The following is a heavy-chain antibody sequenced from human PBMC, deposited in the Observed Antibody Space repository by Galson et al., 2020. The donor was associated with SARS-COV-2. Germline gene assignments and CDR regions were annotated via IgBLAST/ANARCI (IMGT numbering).Heavy chain of an antibody. Sequence: ASVKVSCKASGYTFTRYYMHWVRQVPGQGLEWMGIINPDIGSTSYAQKFQGRVTMTRDTSTSTVYMELSSLRSDDTAVYYCAREGIRYDPGWDGMDVWGQGTTVTVSS. V-gene: IGHV1-46*01. CDR1: GYTFTRYY. J-gene: IGHJ6*02. D-gene: IGHD3-16*02. CDR3: AREGIRYDPGWDGMDV. CDR2: INPDIGST.